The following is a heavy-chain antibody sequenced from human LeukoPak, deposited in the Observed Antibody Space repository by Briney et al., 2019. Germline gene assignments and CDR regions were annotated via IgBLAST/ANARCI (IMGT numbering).Heavy chain of an antibody. D-gene: IGHD3-22*01. CDR2: IIPIFGTA. CDR1: GGTFSSYA. Sequence: ASVKVSCKASGGTFSSYAISWVRQAPGQGLEWMGRIIPIFGTANYAQKFQGRVTITTDESTSTAYMELSSLRSEDTAVYYCARGLYYYDSNGRTPYDYWGQGTLVTVSS. CDR3: ARGLYYYDSNGRTPYDY. V-gene: IGHV1-69*05. J-gene: IGHJ4*02.